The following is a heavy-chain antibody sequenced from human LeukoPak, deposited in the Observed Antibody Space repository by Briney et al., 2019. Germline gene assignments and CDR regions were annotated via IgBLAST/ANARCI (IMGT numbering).Heavy chain of an antibody. J-gene: IGHJ6*01. D-gene: IGHD3-10*02. Sequence: GGSLRLSCSASGFTFSRFAMSWVRQAPGQGLEWVSSIGSDNKPHYSESVKGRFAISRDNSKSMLFLQLNSLRAEDTALYYCARDMHYYVAMVDWGQGTTVTVSS. CDR1: GFTFSRFA. V-gene: IGHV3-23*01. CDR2: IGSDNKP. CDR3: ARDMHYYVAMVD.